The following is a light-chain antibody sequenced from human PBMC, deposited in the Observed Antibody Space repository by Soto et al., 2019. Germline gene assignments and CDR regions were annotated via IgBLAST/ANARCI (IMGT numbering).Light chain of an antibody. CDR3: QQSYSMPYT. J-gene: IGKJ2*01. CDR1: DSISLY. CDR2: TAS. Sequence: DVQMTQSPSSLSASIGDRVTITCRASDSISLYLNWYQQKPGKAPKLLIYTASSLQTGVPSRFSGSGSGTDFTLTINSLEGEDFATYYCQQSYSMPYTFGQGTQV. V-gene: IGKV1-39*01.